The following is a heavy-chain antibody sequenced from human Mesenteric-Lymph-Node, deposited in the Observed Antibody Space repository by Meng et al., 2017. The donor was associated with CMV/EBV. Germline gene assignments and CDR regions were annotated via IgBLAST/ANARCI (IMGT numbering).Heavy chain of an antibody. CDR1: GFTVSSNY. CDR2: IYSGGST. D-gene: IGHD2-2*01. J-gene: IGHJ3*02. V-gene: IGHV3-66*02. Sequence: ESLKIPRAASGFTVSSNYMSWVRQAPGKGLEWVSVIYSGGSTYYADPVKGRFNISRDNSKNTQYLQMNRLGDEDTAVYYCARGLNVGEYQLLYIMDNDALDIWGQGTMVTVSS. CDR3: ARGLNVGEYQLLYIMDNDALDI.